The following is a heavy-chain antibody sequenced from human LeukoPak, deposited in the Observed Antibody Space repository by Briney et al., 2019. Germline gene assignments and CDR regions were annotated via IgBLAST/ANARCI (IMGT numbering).Heavy chain of an antibody. D-gene: IGHD2-15*01. CDR3: ARGGGSAASVFDY. J-gene: IGHJ4*02. CDR1: GYTFTGYY. CDR2: INPNSGDT. V-gene: IGHV1-2*02. Sequence: GASVKVSCKASGYTFTGYYLHWVRQAPGQGLEWMGWINPNSGDTNYAQKFQGRVTMTRDTSISTAYMELRRLRSDDTAVYYCARGGGSAASVFDYWGQGTLVSVSS.